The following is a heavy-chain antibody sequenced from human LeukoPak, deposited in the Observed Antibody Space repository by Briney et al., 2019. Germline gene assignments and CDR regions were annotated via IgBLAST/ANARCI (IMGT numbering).Heavy chain of an antibody. CDR1: GGSFSGYY. J-gene: IGHJ4*02. CDR2: INHSGST. CDR3: ARGKDTGYSSGWYDY. D-gene: IGHD6-19*01. Sequence: SETLSLTCTVYGGSFSGYYWSWIRQPPGKGLEWIGEINHSGSTNYNSSLKSRVTISVDTSKNQFSLKLSSVTAADTAVYYCARGKDTGYSSGWYDYWGQGTLVTVSS. V-gene: IGHV4-34*01.